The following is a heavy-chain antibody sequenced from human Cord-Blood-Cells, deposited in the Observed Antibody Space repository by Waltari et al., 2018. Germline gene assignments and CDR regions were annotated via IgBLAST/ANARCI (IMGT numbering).Heavy chain of an antibody. V-gene: IGHV3-30-3*01. CDR3: ARDSPSDCSSTSCYLNGFDP. J-gene: IGHJ5*02. CDR1: GFTFSSYA. CDR2: ISYDGSNK. Sequence: QVQLVESGGGVVQPGRSLRLSCAASGFTFSSYAMHWVRQAPGTGLEWVAVISYDGSNKYYADSVKGRFTISRDNSKNTLYLQMNSLRAEDTAVYYCARDSPSDCSSTSCYLNGFDPWGQGTLVTVSS. D-gene: IGHD2-2*01.